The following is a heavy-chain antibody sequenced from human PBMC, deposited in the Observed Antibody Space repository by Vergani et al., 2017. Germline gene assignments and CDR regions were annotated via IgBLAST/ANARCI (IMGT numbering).Heavy chain of an antibody. CDR2: IHPADSDT. D-gene: IGHD2-15*01. V-gene: IGHV5-51*01. CDR1: GYSFTNYW. CDR3: ARRYGRESGGSKYFDN. J-gene: IGHJ4*02. Sequence: VQLVQSGAEVKKPGESLKISCQISGYSFTNYWIGWVRQMPGKGLEWMGIIHPADSDTRYSPSFQVQVTISVDKSISTAYLQRSSLRASDSAMYYCARRYGRESGGSKYFDNGGKGTLVTVSS.